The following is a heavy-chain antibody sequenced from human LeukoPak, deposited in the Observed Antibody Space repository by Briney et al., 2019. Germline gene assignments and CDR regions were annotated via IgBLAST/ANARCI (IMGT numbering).Heavy chain of an antibody. CDR3: ARDRSSGWYFWGY. CDR1: GGTFSSYA. CDR2: IIPILGIA. Sequence: ASVKVSCKASGGTFSSYAISWVRQAPGQGLEWMGRIIPILGIANYAQKFQGRVTITADKSTSTAYMELSSLRSEDTAVYYCARDRSSGWYFWGYWGQGTLVTVSS. V-gene: IGHV1-69*04. J-gene: IGHJ4*02. D-gene: IGHD6-19*01.